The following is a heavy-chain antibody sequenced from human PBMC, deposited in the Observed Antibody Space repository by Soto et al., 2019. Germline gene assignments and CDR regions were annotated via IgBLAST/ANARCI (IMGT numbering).Heavy chain of an antibody. V-gene: IGHV3-23*01. CDR2: ISVSGGST. D-gene: IGHD4-17*01. Sequence: GGALRRSCGDSGLTCSSYAISWGRQAPGKGLEWVSAISVSGGSTYYADSVKGRFTISRDNSKNTLYLQMNSLRAEDTAVYYCAKAIDYGDPAHFDYWGRGTLVPVSS. CDR1: GLTCSSYA. CDR3: AKAIDYGDPAHFDY. J-gene: IGHJ4*02.